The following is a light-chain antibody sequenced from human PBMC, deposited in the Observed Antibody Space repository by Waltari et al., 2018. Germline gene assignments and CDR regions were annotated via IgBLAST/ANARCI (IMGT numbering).Light chain of an antibody. J-gene: IGLJ3*02. Sequence: SALTHPASVAGSSGQSITISLSGNSSDDGLYNLALCYPQHPRKAPKLIIYDVYRRPSGVSLRFSGSMSGNAASLTISGLQAEDEADYCCCSYGGRGSYTWVFGGGTELTVL. V-gene: IGLV2-23*02. CDR2: DVY. CDR1: SSDDGLYNL. CDR3: CSYGGRGSYTWV.